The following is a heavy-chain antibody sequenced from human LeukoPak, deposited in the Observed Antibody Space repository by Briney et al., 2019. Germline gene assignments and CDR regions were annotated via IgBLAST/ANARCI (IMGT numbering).Heavy chain of an antibody. V-gene: IGHV3-48*02. CDR3: ARDTAAGETLVSPGY. CDR2: ISSSSTI. Sequence: GGSLRLSCAASGCTFSSYNMNWVRQAPGKGLEWVSYISSSSTINYADSVKGRFTISRDNAKNSLYLQMNSLRDEDTAVYYCARDTAAGETLVSPGYWGQGTLVTVSS. CDR1: GCTFSSYN. J-gene: IGHJ4*02. D-gene: IGHD6-13*01.